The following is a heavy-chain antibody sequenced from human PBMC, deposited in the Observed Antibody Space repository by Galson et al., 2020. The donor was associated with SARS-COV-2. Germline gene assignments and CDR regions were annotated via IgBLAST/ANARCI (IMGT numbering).Heavy chain of an antibody. CDR2: ITGTVEST. CDR3: ANQGAYGNSPRGAFEI. D-gene: IGHD2-8*01. Sequence: GGSLRLSCAASRFTFGIYTMNWVRQAPGKGLQWVSAITGTVESTYYADSVKGRFTISRDNAKNTLYLQMNSLRVEDTAIYYCANQGAYGNSPRGAFEIWGQGTMVTVSS. J-gene: IGHJ3*02. CDR1: RFTFGIYT. V-gene: IGHV3-23*01.